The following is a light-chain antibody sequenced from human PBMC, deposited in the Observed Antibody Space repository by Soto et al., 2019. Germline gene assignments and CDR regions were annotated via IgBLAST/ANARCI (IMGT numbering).Light chain of an antibody. CDR2: DAS. CDR1: QSLGRS. CDR3: HQYKTFST. J-gene: IGKJ1*01. Sequence: DIPLTQSPSTLSASVGGRVTLTCRAGQSLGRSLAWYQQRPGKAPKLLIYDASTLESGVPSRFSGSGSGTEFTLTINDVQPDDLATYICHQYKTFSTFGRGTRVEIK. V-gene: IGKV1-5*01.